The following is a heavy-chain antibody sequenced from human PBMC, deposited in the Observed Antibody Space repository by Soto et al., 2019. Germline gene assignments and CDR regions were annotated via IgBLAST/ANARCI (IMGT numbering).Heavy chain of an antibody. CDR2: IYHSGTA. CDR1: GGSISNNNC. Sequence: QVQLQESGPGLVKPSGALSLTCAVSGGSISNNNCWNWVRQPPGKGLEWIGEIYHSGTANYNPSLKSLVTISVDKSNTQFSLTLNSVTAADTAVYYCARRRITTFGVVITGYGMDVWGQGTTVTVSS. J-gene: IGHJ6*02. CDR3: ARRRITTFGVVITGYGMDV. V-gene: IGHV4-4*02. D-gene: IGHD3-3*01.